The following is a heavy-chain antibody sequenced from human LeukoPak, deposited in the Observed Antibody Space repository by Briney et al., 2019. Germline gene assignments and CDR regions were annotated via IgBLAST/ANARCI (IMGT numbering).Heavy chain of an antibody. V-gene: IGHV1-8*01. CDR1: GYTFTSYD. J-gene: IGHJ5*02. CDR3: ARVKSTLRRQDWFDP. D-gene: IGHD2-2*01. CDR2: MNPNSGNT. Sequence: ASVKVSCKASGYTFTSYDINWVRQATGQGLEWKGWMNPNSGNTGYAQKFQGRVTMTRNTSISTAYMELSSLRSEDTAVYYCARVKSTLRRQDWFDPWGQGTLVTVSS.